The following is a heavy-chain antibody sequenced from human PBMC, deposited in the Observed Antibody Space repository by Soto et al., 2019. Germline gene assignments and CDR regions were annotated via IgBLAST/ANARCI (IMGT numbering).Heavy chain of an antibody. J-gene: IGHJ6*02. CDR1: GGSFSGYY. CDR2: INHTGST. V-gene: IGHV4-34*01. D-gene: IGHD2-2*02. Sequence: SEPLSLTCAVYGGSFSGYYWSWIRPPPGKGLEWIGEINHTGSTNYHPSLRTRATISVDTSKNQFSLKLRAVTAADKAVYNCAINNGGYKPYYYYYGMDDWGQGTTVTVSS. CDR3: AINNGGYKPYYYYYGMDD.